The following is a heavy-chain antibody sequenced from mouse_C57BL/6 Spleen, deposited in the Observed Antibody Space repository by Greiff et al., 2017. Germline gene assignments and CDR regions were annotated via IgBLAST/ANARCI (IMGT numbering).Heavy chain of an antibody. Sequence: EVQLQQSGPELVKPGASVKISCKASGYTFTDYYMNWVKQSHGKSLEWIGDINPNNGGTSYNQKFKGKATLTVYKSSSTAYMGLRSLTSEDSAVXYCARCGDGPWGTGTTVTVSS. CDR3: ARCGDGP. J-gene: IGHJ1*03. CDR1: GYTFTDYY. V-gene: IGHV1-26*01. CDR2: INPNNGGT. D-gene: IGHD2-3*01.